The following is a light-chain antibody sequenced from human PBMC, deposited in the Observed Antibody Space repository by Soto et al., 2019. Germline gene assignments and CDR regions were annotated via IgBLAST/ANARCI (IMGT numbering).Light chain of an antibody. Sequence: QSVLTQPPSVSGAPGQRVTISCTGSSSNIGAGYDVHWYQQLPGTAPKLLIYGNSNRPSGVPDRFSGSKSGTSASLAITGLQAEDEADYSCQSYDSSLSGSGVVFGGGTKVTV. CDR1: SSNIGAGYD. CDR3: QSYDSSLSGSGVV. CDR2: GNS. V-gene: IGLV1-40*01. J-gene: IGLJ2*01.